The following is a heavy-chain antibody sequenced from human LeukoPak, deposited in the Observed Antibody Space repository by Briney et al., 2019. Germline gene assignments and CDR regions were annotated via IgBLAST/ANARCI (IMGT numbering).Heavy chain of an antibody. V-gene: IGHV3-7*01. J-gene: IGHJ6*02. CDR2: IKQDGSEK. CDR3: ARDKYYYDSSGWSPTYYYYYGMDV. Sequence: QSGGSLRLSCAASGFTFSSYWMSWVRQAPGKGLEWVANIKQDGSEKYYVDSVKGRFTISRDNAKNSLYLQMNSLRAEDTAVYYCARDKYYYDSSGWSPTYYYYYGMDVWGQGTTVTVSS. D-gene: IGHD3-22*01. CDR1: GFTFSSYW.